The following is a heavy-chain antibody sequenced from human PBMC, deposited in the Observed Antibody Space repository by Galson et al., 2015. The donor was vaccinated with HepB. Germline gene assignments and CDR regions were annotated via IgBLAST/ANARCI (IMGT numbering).Heavy chain of an antibody. Sequence: SVKVSCKASGYTFTSYGISWVRQAPGQGLEWMGWISGYNGNTNYAQKAQGRVTMTTDTSTGTDYMELRSLRSDDTAVYYCARTCSSTSCYGWFDPWGQGTLVTVSS. CDR1: GYTFTSYG. D-gene: IGHD2-2*01. J-gene: IGHJ5*02. CDR3: ARTCSSTSCYGWFDP. V-gene: IGHV1-18*04. CDR2: ISGYNGNT.